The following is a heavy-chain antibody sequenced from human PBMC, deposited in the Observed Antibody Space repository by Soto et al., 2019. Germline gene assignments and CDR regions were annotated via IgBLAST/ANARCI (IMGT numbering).Heavy chain of an antibody. CDR1: GGTFRSYA. J-gene: IGHJ4*02. CDR2: IIPIFGTA. CDR3: ARSTTNYDSSGYYLDY. V-gene: IGHV1-69*13. D-gene: IGHD3-22*01. Sequence: SVKVFCKATGGTFRSYAISWVRQAPGQGLEWMGGIIPIFGTANYAQKFQGRVTITADESTSTAYMELSSLRSGDTAVYYCARSTTNYDSSGYYLDYWGQGTLVTGSS.